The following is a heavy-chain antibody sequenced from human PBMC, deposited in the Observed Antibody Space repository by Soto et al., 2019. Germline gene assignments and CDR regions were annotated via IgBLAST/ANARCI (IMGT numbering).Heavy chain of an antibody. CDR1: GFTFSGSA. CDR2: IRSKANSYAT. J-gene: IGHJ6*02. D-gene: IGHD5-12*01. CDR3: AKELDSGYDLVFGFGPKRGYGMDV. Sequence: GGSLRLSCAASGFTFSGSAMHWVRQASGKGLEWVGRIRSKANSYATAYAASVKGRFTISRDNSKNTAYLQMNSLKTEDTAVYYCAKELDSGYDLVFGFGPKRGYGMDVWGQGTTVTVSS. V-gene: IGHV3-73*01.